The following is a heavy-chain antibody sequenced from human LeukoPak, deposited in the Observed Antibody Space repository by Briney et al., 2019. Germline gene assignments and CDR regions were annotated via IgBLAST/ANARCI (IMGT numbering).Heavy chain of an antibody. Sequence: PSETLSLTCIVSGDSISSYYWSWIRQPAGQGLEWIGRIYGSGITNYNPSLNTRVTMSVDTSRNQFPLKLSSVTAADTAVYYCARDPYCTNGVCNRRWYFDLWGRGTLVTVSS. V-gene: IGHV4-4*07. D-gene: IGHD2-8*01. CDR2: IYGSGIT. CDR3: ARDPYCTNGVCNRRWYFDL. J-gene: IGHJ2*01. CDR1: GDSISSYY.